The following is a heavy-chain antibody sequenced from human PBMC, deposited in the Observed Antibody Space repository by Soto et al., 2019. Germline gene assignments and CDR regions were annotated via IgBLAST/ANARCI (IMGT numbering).Heavy chain of an antibody. CDR1: GGTFSSYA. CDR3: ASSRYCMSTSCHPSSFGYNYYGMDV. J-gene: IGHJ6*02. D-gene: IGHD2-2*01. V-gene: IGHV1-69*12. Sequence: QVQLVQSGAEVKKPGSSVKVSCNASGGTFSSYAISWLRQARGQGLEWMGGIIPIFGTANYAQKFQGRVTITADESTSTAYMQLRSLRSEDTAVYFCASSRYCMSTSCHPSSFGYNYYGMDVWGQGTTVIVSS. CDR2: IIPIFGTA.